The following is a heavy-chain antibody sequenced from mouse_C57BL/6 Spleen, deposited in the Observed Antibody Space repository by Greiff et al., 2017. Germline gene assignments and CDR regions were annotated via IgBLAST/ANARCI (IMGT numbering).Heavy chain of an antibody. CDR1: GYTFTSYW. D-gene: IGHD1-1*01. CDR2: IHPNSGST. V-gene: IGHV1-64*01. CDR3: ARDYGSSSFDY. Sequence: VQLQQPGPELVKPGASVKMSCKASGYTFTSYWMHWVKQRPGQGLEWIGMIHPNSGSTNYNEKFKSKATLTVDKSSSTAYMQLSRLTSEDSAFYYCARDYGSSSFDYWGQGTTLTVSA. J-gene: IGHJ2*01.